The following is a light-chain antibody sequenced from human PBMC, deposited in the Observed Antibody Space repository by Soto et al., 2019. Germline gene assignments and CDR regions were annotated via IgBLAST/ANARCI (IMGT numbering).Light chain of an antibody. CDR3: QLYYNWPRP. CDR1: QNIHTN. V-gene: IGKV3-15*01. CDR2: GAS. J-gene: IGKJ5*01. Sequence: EIEMMQSAASLTVYTRERATLSCRAGQNIHTNLAWYQQKPGQAPRLLFYGASTGATGLPARFSGSGSGTEFTLTINCLQAEDCVVYYCQLYYNWPRPFGQVTRLEIK.